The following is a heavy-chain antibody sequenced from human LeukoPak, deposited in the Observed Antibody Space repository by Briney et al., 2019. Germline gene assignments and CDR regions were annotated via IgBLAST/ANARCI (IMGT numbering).Heavy chain of an antibody. Sequence: GGSLRLSCAASGFTFSSYWMSWVRQAPGEGLEWVANIKQDGTDKYYVDSVKGRFTISRDDAKTSLYLQMNGLRAEDKAVYYCARETFMDVWGQGTTVTVSS. D-gene: IGHD2/OR15-2a*01. J-gene: IGHJ6*02. CDR1: GFTFSSYW. CDR2: IKQDGTDK. CDR3: ARETFMDV. V-gene: IGHV3-7*05.